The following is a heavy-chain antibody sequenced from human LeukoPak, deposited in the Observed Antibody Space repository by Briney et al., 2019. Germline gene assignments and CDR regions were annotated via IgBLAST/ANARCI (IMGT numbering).Heavy chain of an antibody. D-gene: IGHD3-16*02. CDR1: GFSFSTHW. Sequence: GGSLRLSCAASGFSFSTHWMSWVRQAPGKGLEWVAVISYDGSNKYYADSVKGRFTISRDNSKNTLYLQMNSLRAEDTAVYYCASSIRLGELSLFSPFDYWGQGTLVTVSS. J-gene: IGHJ4*02. CDR2: ISYDGSNK. V-gene: IGHV3-30-3*01. CDR3: ASSIRLGELSLFSPFDY.